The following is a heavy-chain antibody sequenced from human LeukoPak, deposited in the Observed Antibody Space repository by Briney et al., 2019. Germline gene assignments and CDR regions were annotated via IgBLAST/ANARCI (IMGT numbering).Heavy chain of an antibody. CDR3: ARDKVGSYRQEAFDI. CDR1: GGSISSSSYN. V-gene: IGHV4-31*03. J-gene: IGHJ3*02. D-gene: IGHD3-16*02. Sequence: PSETLSLTCTVSGGSISSSSYNWGWIRQHPGKGLEWIGYIYYSGSTYYNPSLKSRVTISVDTSKNQFSLKLSSVTAADTAVYYCARDKVGSYRQEAFDIWGQGTMVTVSS. CDR2: IYYSGST.